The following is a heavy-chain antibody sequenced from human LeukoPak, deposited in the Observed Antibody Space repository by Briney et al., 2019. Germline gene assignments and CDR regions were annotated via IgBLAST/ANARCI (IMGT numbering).Heavy chain of an antibody. D-gene: IGHD3-3*01. CDR3: ATQAGITIFGRYFDY. V-gene: IGHV3-74*01. CDR2: INTDGSST. CDR1: GFTFSNSW. Sequence: PGGSLRLSCAASGFTFSNSWMSWVRQAPGKGLLWVSRINTDGSSTPYAHSVKGRFTLSRENAENTLYFQTNSLSADDTGVYYCATQAGITIFGRYFDYWGQGTLVTVSS. J-gene: IGHJ4*02.